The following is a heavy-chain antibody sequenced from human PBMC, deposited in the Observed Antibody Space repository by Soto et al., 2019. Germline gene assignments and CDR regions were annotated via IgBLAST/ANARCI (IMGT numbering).Heavy chain of an antibody. J-gene: IGHJ4*02. CDR1: GFTFSSYG. CDR3: AKAPITMIDYFDY. D-gene: IGHD3-22*01. CDR2: ISYDGSNK. Sequence: TGGSLRLSCAASGFTFSSYGMHWVRQAPGKGLEWVAVISYDGSNKYYADSVKGRFTISRDNSKNTLYLQMNSLRAEDTAVYYYAKAPITMIDYFDYWGQGTLVTVSS. V-gene: IGHV3-30*18.